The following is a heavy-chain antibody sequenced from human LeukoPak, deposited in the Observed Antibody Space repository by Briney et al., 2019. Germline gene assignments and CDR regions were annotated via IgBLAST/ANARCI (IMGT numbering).Heavy chain of an antibody. D-gene: IGHD3-9*01. CDR2: INSDARST. J-gene: IGHJ5*02. CDR3: ARGADTGYSSYS. V-gene: IGHV3-74*01. CDR1: GFTFSNYW. Sequence: GGSLRLSCAASGFTFSNYWMHWVRQAPGKGLGWVSRINSDARSTSYADSVKGRFTISRDNAKKTLYLQMKSLRAEDTAVYYCARGADTGYSSYSWGQGTLFSVSS.